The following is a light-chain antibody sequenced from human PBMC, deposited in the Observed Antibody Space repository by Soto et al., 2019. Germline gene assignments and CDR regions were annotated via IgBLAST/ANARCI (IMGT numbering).Light chain of an antibody. J-gene: IGKJ2*01. V-gene: IGKV1-5*03. CDR2: KAS. Sequence: DIQMTQSPSTLSASVGDRVTITCRASQSISSWLAWYQQKPGKAPKLLIYKASSLESGVPLRFSGSGSGTECTLTISSLQPDDFATYYCQQYNSYPYTFGQGTKLEIK. CDR3: QQYNSYPYT. CDR1: QSISSW.